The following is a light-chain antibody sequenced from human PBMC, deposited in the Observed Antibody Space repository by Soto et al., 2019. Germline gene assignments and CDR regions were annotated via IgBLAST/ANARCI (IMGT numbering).Light chain of an antibody. CDR1: DIGSKS. J-gene: IGLJ1*01. CDR3: HVWDRASDHYV. Sequence: SYELTQPPSVSVAPGQTVRVTCGGKDIGSKSVHWYQQKPGQAPVLVVYDDSDRPSGIPERFSGSNSGNTATLTISSVEAGDEAAYHCHVWDRASDHYVFGTGTKVTVL. V-gene: IGLV3-21*02. CDR2: DDS.